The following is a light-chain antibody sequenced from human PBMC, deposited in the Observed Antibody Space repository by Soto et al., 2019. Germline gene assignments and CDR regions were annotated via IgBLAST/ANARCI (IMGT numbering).Light chain of an antibody. CDR1: RSFSNN. Sequence: EIVLTQSPGTLSVSPGERATLSCRVSRSFSNNLAWYQQKPGQAPRLLIYGASSRAPGIPARFSGSGSETEFTLSISSLQSEDFAIYYCQQYINWPFTFGPGTKVDLK. CDR2: GAS. V-gene: IGKV3D-15*01. J-gene: IGKJ3*01. CDR3: QQYINWPFT.